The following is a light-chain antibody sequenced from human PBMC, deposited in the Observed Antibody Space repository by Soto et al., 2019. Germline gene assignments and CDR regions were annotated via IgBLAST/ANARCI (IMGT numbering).Light chain of an antibody. V-gene: IGLV2-14*01. CDR3: SSYAGSYTLV. CDR1: STDVGGYKY. Sequence: QSALTQPASVSGSPGQSITISCTGTSTDVGGYKYVSWYQQHPGTAPKLMIFEVNGRPSGVSDRFSGSKSGNTASLTISGLQPEDEADYYCSSYAGSYTLVFGGGTKVTVL. J-gene: IGLJ2*01. CDR2: EVN.